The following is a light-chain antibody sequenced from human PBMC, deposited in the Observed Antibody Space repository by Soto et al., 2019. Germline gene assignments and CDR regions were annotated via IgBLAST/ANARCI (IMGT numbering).Light chain of an antibody. CDR3: TAWDDSLDGSL. CDR2: NNN. V-gene: IGLV1-44*01. Sequence: QSVLTQPPSASGTPGQRVTISCSGSSSNIGRNTLNWYQQLPGTAPKLLIYNNNQRPSGVPDRFSASESATSASLAIIGLQSEDEADYYCTAWDDSLDGSLFGTGTKLTVL. CDR1: SSNIGRNT. J-gene: IGLJ1*01.